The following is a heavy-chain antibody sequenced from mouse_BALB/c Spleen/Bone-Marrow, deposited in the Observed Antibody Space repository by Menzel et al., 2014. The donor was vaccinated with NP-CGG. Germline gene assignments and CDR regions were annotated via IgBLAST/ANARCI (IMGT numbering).Heavy chain of an antibody. CDR3: ARTYRPFALDY. Sequence: EVKVVESGGGLVKPGGSLKLSCAASGFTFXDYYMYWVRLTPEKRLEWVATISDGGSYTDYPGSVKGRFTVSRDNAKNNLYLQMSSLKSEDTAMYFCARTYRPFALDYWGQGTSVTVSS. V-gene: IGHV5-4*02. J-gene: IGHJ4*01. CDR2: ISDGGSYT. CDR1: GFTFXDYY. D-gene: IGHD2-14*01.